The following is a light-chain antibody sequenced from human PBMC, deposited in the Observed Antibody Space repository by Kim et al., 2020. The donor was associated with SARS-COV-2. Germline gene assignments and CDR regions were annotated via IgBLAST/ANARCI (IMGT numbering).Light chain of an antibody. CDR3: SSYTSSSTLVL. Sequence: QSVLTQTASVSGSPGQSITISCTGTSSDVGGYNYVSWYQQHPGKAPKLMIYDVTNRPSGVSNRFSGSKSGNTASLTISGLQAEDEADYYCSSYTSSSTLVLFGGGTQLTVL. V-gene: IGLV2-14*03. J-gene: IGLJ2*01. CDR1: SSDVGGYNY. CDR2: DVT.